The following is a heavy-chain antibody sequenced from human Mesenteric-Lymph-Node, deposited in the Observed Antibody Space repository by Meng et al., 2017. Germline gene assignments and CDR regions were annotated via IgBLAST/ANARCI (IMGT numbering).Heavy chain of an antibody. CDR2: IYHSGST. Sequence: QVQLKESGPGPVKPSGTLALTCAVAGGSISSSNGWSWVRPPPGKGLEWIGEIYHSGSTNYNPSLKSRVTISVDKSKNQFSLNLSSVTAADTAVYYCARVGQWLPIDYWGQGTLVTVSS. D-gene: IGHD6-19*01. J-gene: IGHJ4*02. V-gene: IGHV4-4*02. CDR3: ARVGQWLPIDY. CDR1: GGSISSSNG.